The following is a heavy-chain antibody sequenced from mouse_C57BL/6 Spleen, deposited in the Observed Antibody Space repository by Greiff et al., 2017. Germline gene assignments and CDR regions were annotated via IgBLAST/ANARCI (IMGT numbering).Heavy chain of an antibody. Sequence: VQLQQSGAELVKPGASVKLSCKASGYTFTEYTIHWVKQRSGQGLEWIGWFYPGSGSIKYNEKFKDKATLTADKSSSTVYMELSRLTSEDSAVYCCARHEAITRAVTGYFDYWGQGTTLTVSS. V-gene: IGHV1-62-2*01. J-gene: IGHJ2*01. D-gene: IGHD2-3*01. CDR3: ARHEAITRAVTGYFDY. CDR1: GYTFTEYT. CDR2: FYPGSGSI.